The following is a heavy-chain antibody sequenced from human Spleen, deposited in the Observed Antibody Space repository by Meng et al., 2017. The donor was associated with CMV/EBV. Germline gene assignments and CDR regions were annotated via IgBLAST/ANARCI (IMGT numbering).Heavy chain of an antibody. CDR3: VREGRWALGSATWHRAFDI. V-gene: IGHV3-48*03. Sequence: GESLKISCAASGFTFNNYEMMWVRQAPGKGLEWISYISSSGYTIHYADSVKGRFTISRDNAENSLYLQVNSLRAEDTAVYYCVREGRWALGSATWHRAFDIWGQGTMVTVSS. CDR2: ISSSGYTI. D-gene: IGHD2-2*01. CDR1: GFTFNNYE. J-gene: IGHJ3*02.